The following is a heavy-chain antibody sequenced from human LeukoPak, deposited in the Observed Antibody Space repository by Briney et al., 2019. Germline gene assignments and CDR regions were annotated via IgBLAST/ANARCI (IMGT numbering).Heavy chain of an antibody. CDR2: INPNSGGT. Sequence: GASVKVSCKASGYTFTGYYMHWVQQAPGQGLEWMGWINPNSGGTNYAQKFQGRVTMTRDTSISTAYMELSRLRSDDTAVYYCARGGSSGYYYFPYWGQGTLVTVSS. J-gene: IGHJ1*01. D-gene: IGHD3-22*01. CDR1: GYTFTGYY. CDR3: ARGGSSGYYYFPY. V-gene: IGHV1-2*02.